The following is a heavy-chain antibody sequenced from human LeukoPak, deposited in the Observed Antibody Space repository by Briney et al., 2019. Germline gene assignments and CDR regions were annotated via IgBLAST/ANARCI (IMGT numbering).Heavy chain of an antibody. CDR3: ARGDWELPYYFDY. CDR2: MNPNSGNT. Sequence: ASVKVSCKASGYTFTSYDINWVRQATGRGLEWMGWMNPNSGNTGYAQKFQGRVTMTRNTSISTAYMELSSLRSEDTAVYYCARGDWELPYYFDYWGQGTLVTVSS. V-gene: IGHV1-8*01. CDR1: GYTFTSYD. D-gene: IGHD1-26*01. J-gene: IGHJ4*02.